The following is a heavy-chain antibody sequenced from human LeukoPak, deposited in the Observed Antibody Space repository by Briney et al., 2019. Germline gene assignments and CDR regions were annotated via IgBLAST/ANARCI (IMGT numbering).Heavy chain of an antibody. Sequence: TGGSLRLPCAASGFTFSNYNMNWVRQAPGKGLEWVSSISSSSSYIYYADSVKGRFTISRDNTKNSLYLQMNSLRAEDTAVYYCARDGPGLSYYFDYWGQGTLVTVSS. J-gene: IGHJ4*02. D-gene: IGHD3/OR15-3a*01. CDR2: ISSSSSYI. CDR3: ARDGPGLSYYFDY. V-gene: IGHV3-21*01. CDR1: GFTFSNYN.